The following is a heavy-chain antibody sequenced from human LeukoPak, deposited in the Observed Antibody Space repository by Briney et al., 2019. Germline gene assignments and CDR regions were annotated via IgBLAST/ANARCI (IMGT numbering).Heavy chain of an antibody. Sequence: GGSLRLSCAASGFTFSSYAMSWVRRAPGKGLEWVSAISGSGGSTYYADSVKGRFTISRDNAKNSLYLQMNSLRAEDTAVYYCARGGIAAAGYGVWGQGTLVTVSS. D-gene: IGHD6-13*01. V-gene: IGHV3-23*01. CDR1: GFTFSSYA. CDR2: ISGSGGST. J-gene: IGHJ4*02. CDR3: ARGGIAAAGYGV.